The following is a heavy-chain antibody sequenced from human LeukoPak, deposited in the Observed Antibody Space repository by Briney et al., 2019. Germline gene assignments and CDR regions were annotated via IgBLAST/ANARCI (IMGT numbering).Heavy chain of an antibody. CDR3: ARDYGRSRDYGMDV. Sequence: GGSLRLSCAASGFTFSNYWMHWVRQAPGKGLVWVSRINSDGSSTSYADSVKGRFTISRDNAKNTLYLQMNGLRVEDTAVYYCARDYGRSRDYGMDVWGPGTTVTVSS. D-gene: IGHD3-10*01. V-gene: IGHV3-74*01. CDR1: GFTFSNYW. J-gene: IGHJ6*02. CDR2: INSDGSST.